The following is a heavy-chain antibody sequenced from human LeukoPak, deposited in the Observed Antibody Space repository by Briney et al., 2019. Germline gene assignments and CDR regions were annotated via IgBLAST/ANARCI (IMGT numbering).Heavy chain of an antibody. CDR3: ARVQSDSSGYRSAFDI. V-gene: IGHV4-4*07. J-gene: IGHJ3*02. Sequence: SETLSLTCTVSGGSISSYYWSWIRQPAGKGLEWIGRIYTSGSTNYNPSLKSRVTMSVDTSKNQFSLKLSSVTAADPAVYYCARVQSDSSGYRSAFDIWGQGTMVTVSS. D-gene: IGHD3-22*01. CDR2: IYTSGST. CDR1: GGSISSYY.